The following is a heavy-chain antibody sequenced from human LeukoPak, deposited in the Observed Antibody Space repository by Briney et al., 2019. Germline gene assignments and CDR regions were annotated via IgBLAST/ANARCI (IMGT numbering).Heavy chain of an antibody. Sequence: GGSLRLSCVASGFTFSSRDWMNWVRQAPGKGLEWVSSISSSSSYIYYADSVKGRFTISRDNAKNSLYLQMNSLRAEDTAVYYCARDQGDSSGYYYGRAFDIWGQGTMVTVSS. D-gene: IGHD3-22*01. CDR3: ARDQGDSSGYYYGRAFDI. CDR1: GFTFSSRDW. V-gene: IGHV3-21*01. J-gene: IGHJ3*02. CDR2: ISSSSSYI.